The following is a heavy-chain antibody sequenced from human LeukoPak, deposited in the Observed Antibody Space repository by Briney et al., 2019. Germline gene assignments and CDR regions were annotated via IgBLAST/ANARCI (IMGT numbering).Heavy chain of an antibody. J-gene: IGHJ3*02. Sequence: GGSLRLSCAASGFTFSSYGMHWVRQAPGKGLEWVAFIRYDGSNKYYADSVKGRFTISRDNSKNTLYLQMNSLRAEDTAVYYCAKPIAGYYYGSGYAFDIWGQGTMVTVSS. CDR2: IRYDGSNK. CDR1: GFTFSSYG. V-gene: IGHV3-30*02. D-gene: IGHD3-10*01. CDR3: AKPIAGYYYGSGYAFDI.